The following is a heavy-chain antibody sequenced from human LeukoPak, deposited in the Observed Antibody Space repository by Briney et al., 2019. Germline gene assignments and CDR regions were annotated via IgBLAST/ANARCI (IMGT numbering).Heavy chain of an antibody. J-gene: IGHJ6*03. CDR1: GFTVSSNY. Sequence: GGSLRLSRAASGFTVSSNYMSWVRQAPGKGLEWVSVIYSGGSTYYADSVKSRFTISRDNSKNTLYLQMNSLRAEDTAVYYCAREGINPKYGRGYYMDVWGKGTTVTVSS. CDR3: AREGINPKYGRGYYMDV. V-gene: IGHV3-53*01. D-gene: IGHD1-14*01. CDR2: IYSGGST.